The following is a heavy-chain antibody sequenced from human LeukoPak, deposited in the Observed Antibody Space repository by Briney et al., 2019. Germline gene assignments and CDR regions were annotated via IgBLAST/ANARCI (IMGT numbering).Heavy chain of an antibody. CDR3: ARESYDYSIFGDMDV. CDR1: GGSISSGDYY. J-gene: IGHJ6*02. Sequence: PSQTLSLTCTVSGGSISSGDYYWSWIRQPPGKGLEWIGYIYYSGSTYYNPSLKSRVTISVDTSKNQFSLKLSSVTAADTAVYYCARESYDYSIFGDMDVWGQGTTVTVSS. D-gene: IGHD4-11*01. V-gene: IGHV4-30-4*01. CDR2: IYYSGST.